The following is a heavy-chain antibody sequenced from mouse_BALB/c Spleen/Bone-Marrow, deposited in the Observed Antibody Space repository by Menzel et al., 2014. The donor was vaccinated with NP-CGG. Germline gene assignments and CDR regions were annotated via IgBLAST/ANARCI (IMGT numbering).Heavy chain of an antibody. CDR3: ARKGAMITHYYAMDY. D-gene: IGHD2-4*01. CDR2: ISNGSSTI. Sequence: EVMLVESGGGLVQPRGSRKLSCAASGFTFSSFGMHWVRQAPEKGLEWVAYISNGSSTIYYADTVKGRFTISRDNPKNTLFLQMTSLRSEDTAMYYCARKGAMITHYYAMDYWGQGTSVTVSS. V-gene: IGHV5-17*02. CDR1: GFTFSSFG. J-gene: IGHJ4*01.